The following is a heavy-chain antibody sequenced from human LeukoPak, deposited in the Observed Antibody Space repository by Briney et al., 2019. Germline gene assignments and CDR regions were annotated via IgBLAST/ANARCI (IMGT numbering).Heavy chain of an antibody. D-gene: IGHD3-22*01. Sequence: GGSLRLSCVASGFTFSPYWMSWVRQAPGKGLEWVANIKQDGSEKYYVDSVKGRFTISRDNAKKSLYLQMNSLRAEDTAVYYCARIGINMIVVDHDAFDIWGQGTMVTVSS. CDR2: IKQDGSEK. CDR1: GFTFSPYW. CDR3: ARIGINMIVVDHDAFDI. V-gene: IGHV3-7*01. J-gene: IGHJ3*02.